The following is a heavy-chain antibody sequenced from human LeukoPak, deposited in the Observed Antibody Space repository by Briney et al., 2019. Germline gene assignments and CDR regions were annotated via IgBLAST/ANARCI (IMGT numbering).Heavy chain of an antibody. Sequence: SETLSLTCTVSGVTISSYYWSWIRQPPGKGLEWIGYIYYSGSTKYNPSLKSRVTISVDTSKNQFSLHLSSVTAADTAVYYCARRYCSGGSCYSAFDYWGQGTLVTVSS. V-gene: IGHV4-59*08. J-gene: IGHJ4*02. CDR3: ARRYCSGGSCYSAFDY. D-gene: IGHD2-15*01. CDR2: IYYSGST. CDR1: GVTISSYY.